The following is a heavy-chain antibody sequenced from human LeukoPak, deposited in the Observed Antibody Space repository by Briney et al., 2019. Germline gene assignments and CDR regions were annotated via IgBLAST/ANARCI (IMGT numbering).Heavy chain of an antibody. D-gene: IGHD6-6*01. V-gene: IGHV3-21*01. CDR2: ISSSGNYI. J-gene: IGHJ5*02. CDR1: GFTFSSYN. Sequence: GGSLRLSCATSGFTFSSYNMNWVRQTPGKGLEWVSFISSSGNYIYYADSVKGRFTISRDNAKNSLYLQMNSLRAEDTAVYYCARGSVAGRQRAPPKEWFDPWGQGTLVTVSS. CDR3: ARGSVAGRQRAPPKEWFDP.